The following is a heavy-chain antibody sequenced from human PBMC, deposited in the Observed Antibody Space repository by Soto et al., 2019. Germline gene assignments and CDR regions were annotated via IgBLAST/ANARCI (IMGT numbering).Heavy chain of an antibody. Sequence: SEPRSLNCCVSGWSISRLYRNWIRQPPGKALEWVGYIFYSGTTNYSPSLKGRVTMSVDTSKNESSLNLNSVTAAATALYHLESQRGSRLADFQHWGRGTLATVSS. J-gene: IGHJ1*01. V-gene: IGHV4-59*08. CDR1: GWSISRLY. D-gene: IGHD6-13*01. CDR3: ESQRGSRLADFQH. CDR2: IFYSGTT.